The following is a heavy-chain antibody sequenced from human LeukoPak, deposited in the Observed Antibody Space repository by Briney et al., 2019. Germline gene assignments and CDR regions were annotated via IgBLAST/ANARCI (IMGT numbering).Heavy chain of an antibody. CDR3: ARDLWNFYDDSGYNRDFDS. J-gene: IGHJ5*01. V-gene: IGHV1-18*04. CDR1: GFTLTHYG. CDR2: VSAYNGDT. D-gene: IGHD3-22*01. Sequence: VASVKVSCKASGFTLTHYGIGWLRQAPGQGLEWMGWVSAYNGDTKYAQKVQGRVTMTTDTSTSTVYMELRNLRSDDTAVYYCARDLWNFYDDSGYNRDFDSWGQGTLVTVSS.